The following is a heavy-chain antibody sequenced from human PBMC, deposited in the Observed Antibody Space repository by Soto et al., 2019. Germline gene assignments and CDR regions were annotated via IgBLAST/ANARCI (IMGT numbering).Heavy chain of an antibody. Sequence: SGPTLVNPTQTLTLTCTFSGFSLSTSGMCVSWIRQPPGKAPEWLALIDWDDDKYYSTSLKTRLTISKDTSKNQVVLTMTNMDPVDTATYYCARSPGIAAAGYYYYYGMDVWGQGTTVTVSS. J-gene: IGHJ6*02. D-gene: IGHD6-13*01. V-gene: IGHV2-70*01. CDR3: ARSPGIAAAGYYYYYGMDV. CDR1: GFSLSTSGMC. CDR2: IDWDDDK.